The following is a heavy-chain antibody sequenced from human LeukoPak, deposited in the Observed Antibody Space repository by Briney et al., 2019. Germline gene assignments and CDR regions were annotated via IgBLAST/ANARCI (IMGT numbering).Heavy chain of an antibody. V-gene: IGHV3-48*03. CDR3: ARDGDDPTWYFDL. CDR1: GFTFSSYE. J-gene: IGHJ2*01. Sequence: SGGSLRLSCAASGFTFSSYEMNWVRQAPGKGLEWVSYISSSGSTIYYADSVKGRFTISRDNAKNSLYLQMNRLRADHTAVYYFARDGDDPTWYFDLWGRGTLVTVSS. CDR2: ISSSGSTI. D-gene: IGHD4-17*01.